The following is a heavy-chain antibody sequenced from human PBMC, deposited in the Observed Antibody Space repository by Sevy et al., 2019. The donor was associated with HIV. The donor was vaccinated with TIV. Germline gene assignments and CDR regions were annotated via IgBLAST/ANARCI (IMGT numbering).Heavy chain of an antibody. CDR1: GFTFSSYS. CDR2: ISSSSSYI. V-gene: IGHV3-21*01. J-gene: IGHJ4*02. CDR3: ARDEGQWLVQYYFDY. Sequence: GGSLRLSCAASGFTFSSYSMNWVRQAPGEGLEWVSSISSSSSYIYYADSVKGRFTISRDNAKNSLYLQMNSLRAEDTAVYYCARDEGQWLVQYYFDYWGQGTLVTVSS. D-gene: IGHD6-19*01.